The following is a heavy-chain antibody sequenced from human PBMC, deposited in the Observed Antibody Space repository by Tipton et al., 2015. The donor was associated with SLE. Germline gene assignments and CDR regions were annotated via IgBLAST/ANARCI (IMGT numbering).Heavy chain of an antibody. V-gene: IGHV1-18*01. J-gene: IGHJ4*02. D-gene: IGHD2-15*01. CDR3: ARVVVGAFDY. Sequence: QVQLVQSGVEVKKSGASVKVSCKASGYTFIHKGISWVRQAPGQGLEFMGWISVYNGYTNYAQKFQGRVTLTTDTSTSTAYMELRSLRSDDTAVYYCARVVVGAFDYWGQGTLVTVSS. CDR1: GYTFIHKG. CDR2: ISVYNGYT.